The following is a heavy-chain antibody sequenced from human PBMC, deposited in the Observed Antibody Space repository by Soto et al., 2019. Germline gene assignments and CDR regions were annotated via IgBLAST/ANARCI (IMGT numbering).Heavy chain of an antibody. Sequence: EVQLVESGGGLVKPGGSLRLSCAASGSTFSHAWMSWVRQVPGKGLEWVARVKSKAAGGTTDYAAPVKGRFTISRDDSKNTQYLQMNSLKTDDTAVYYCTTLGFDPWGQGTLVTVSS. V-gene: IGHV3-15*01. CDR1: GSTFSHAW. J-gene: IGHJ5*02. CDR3: TTLGFDP. CDR2: VKSKAAGGTT.